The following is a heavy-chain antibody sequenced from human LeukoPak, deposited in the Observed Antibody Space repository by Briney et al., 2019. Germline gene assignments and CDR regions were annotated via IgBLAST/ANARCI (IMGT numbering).Heavy chain of an antibody. CDR1: GYTLTELS. CDR3: ATPPTTRTSYDSSGYYRFQH. D-gene: IGHD3-22*01. CDR2: FDPEDGET. J-gene: IGHJ1*01. Sequence: ASVKVSCKVSGYTLTELSMHWVRQAPGKGLEWMGGFDPEDGETIYAQKFQGRVTMTEDTSTDTAYMELSSLRSEDTAVYYCATPPTTRTSYDSSGYYRFQHWGQGTLVTVSS. V-gene: IGHV1-24*01.